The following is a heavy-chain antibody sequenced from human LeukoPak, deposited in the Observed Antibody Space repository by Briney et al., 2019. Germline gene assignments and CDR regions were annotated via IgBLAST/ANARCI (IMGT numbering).Heavy chain of an antibody. CDR2: ISSSSSYI. J-gene: IGHJ4*02. V-gene: IGHV3-21*01. D-gene: IGHD6-19*01. Sequence: PGGSLRLSCAASGFTFSSYSMNWVRQAPGKGLEWVSSISSSSSYIYCADSVKGRFTISRDNAKNSLYLQMNSLRAEDTAVYYCAGDQWLVPGEYYFDYWGQGTLVTVSS. CDR3: AGDQWLVPGEYYFDY. CDR1: GFTFSSYS.